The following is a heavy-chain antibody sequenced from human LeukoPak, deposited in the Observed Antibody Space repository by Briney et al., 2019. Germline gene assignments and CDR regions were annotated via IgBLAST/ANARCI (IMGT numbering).Heavy chain of an antibody. CDR1: GFTFSSYA. V-gene: IGHV3-23*01. CDR3: AKRDEMRITMIVVVSFDY. D-gene: IGHD3-22*01. J-gene: IGHJ4*02. CDR2: IGGSGGST. Sequence: GGSLRLSCAASGFTFSSYAMSWVRQAPGKGLEWVSAIGGSGGSTYYADSVKGRFTISRDNSKNTLYLKMNSLRAEDTAVYYCAKRDEMRITMIVVVSFDYWGQGTLVTVSS.